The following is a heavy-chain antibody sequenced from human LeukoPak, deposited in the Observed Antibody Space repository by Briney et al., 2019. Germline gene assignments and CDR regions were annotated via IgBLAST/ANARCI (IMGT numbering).Heavy chain of an antibody. CDR2: ISGSGGST. Sequence: GGSLRLSCAASGFTFSSYAMSWVRQAPGKGLEWVSAISGSGGSTYYADSVKGRFTISGDNSKNTLYLQMNRLRAEDTAVYYCAKDEYSGYVGWFDPWGQGTLVTVSS. J-gene: IGHJ5*02. CDR1: GFTFSSYA. D-gene: IGHD5-12*01. V-gene: IGHV3-23*01. CDR3: AKDEYSGYVGWFDP.